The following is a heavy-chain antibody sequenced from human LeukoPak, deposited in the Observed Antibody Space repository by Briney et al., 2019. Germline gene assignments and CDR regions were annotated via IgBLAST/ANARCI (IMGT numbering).Heavy chain of an antibody. V-gene: IGHV4-59*01. J-gene: IGHJ4*02. CDR3: ARALGSRSYYKYYFDY. D-gene: IGHD3-10*01. CDR1: GDSIDKDF. CDR2: TFSSGTT. Sequence: SETLSLTCSVSGDSIDKDFWNWIRQPPGKGLEWIGYTFSSGTTNYNPSLKSRVTISIDTSNNQFSLKLTSLNSADSAVYYCARALGSRSYYKYYFDYWGQGALVTVSS.